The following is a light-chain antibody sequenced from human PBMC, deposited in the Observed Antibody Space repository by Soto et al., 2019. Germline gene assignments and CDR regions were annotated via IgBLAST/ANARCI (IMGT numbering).Light chain of an antibody. V-gene: IGLV2-8*01. CDR1: SNDVGGYNY. J-gene: IGLJ3*02. CDR3: SSYTGSNNRV. CDR2: EVS. Sequence: QSALTQPPSASGSPGQSVTISCTGTSNDVGGYNYVSWYQQHPGEAPKLMIFEVSKRPSGVPDRFSGSKSGNTASLTVSGLQAEDGADYYCSSYTGSNNRVFGGGTKLTVL.